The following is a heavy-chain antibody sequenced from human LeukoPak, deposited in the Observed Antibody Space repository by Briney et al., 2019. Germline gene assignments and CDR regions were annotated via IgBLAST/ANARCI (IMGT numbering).Heavy chain of an antibody. Sequence: PGGSLRLSCAATGFTFSSYAMSWVRQAPGKGLEWVSAISGSGGSTYYADSVKGRFTISRDNSKNTLYLQMNSLRAEDTAVYYCANSRQWLATGNFDYWGQGTLVTVSS. J-gene: IGHJ4*02. D-gene: IGHD6-19*01. V-gene: IGHV3-23*01. CDR1: GFTFSSYA. CDR3: ANSRQWLATGNFDY. CDR2: ISGSGGST.